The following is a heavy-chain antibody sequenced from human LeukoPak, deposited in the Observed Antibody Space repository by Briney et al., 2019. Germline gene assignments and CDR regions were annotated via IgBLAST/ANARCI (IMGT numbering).Heavy chain of an antibody. J-gene: IGHJ4*02. D-gene: IGHD6-13*01. CDR1: GFTFDDYA. V-gene: IGHV3-43*02. CDR3: ATLPIATAGTGYFDY. Sequence: QPGGSLRLSCAASGFTFDDYAMHWVRQAPGKGLEWGSLISGDGGSTYYADSVKGRFTISRDNSKNSLYLKMHSLRTEDTALYYCATLPIATAGTGYFDYWGQGTLVTVSS. CDR2: ISGDGGST.